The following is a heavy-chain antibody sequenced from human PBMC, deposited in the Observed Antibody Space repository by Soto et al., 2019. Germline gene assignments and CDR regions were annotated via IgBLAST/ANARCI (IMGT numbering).Heavy chain of an antibody. V-gene: IGHV3-53*01. CDR1: GFTVSSNY. D-gene: IGHD3-22*01. CDR2: IYIDGTT. J-gene: IGHJ4*02. Sequence: GGSLRLSCAASGFTVSSNYMNWVRQTPGKGLEWVAVIYIDGTTNYADSVKGRFTLSRDNSKNTLYLQMNSLRVEDTAVYYCARGKGDYYFDFDYRGQGTLVTVSS. CDR3: ARGKGDYYFDFDY.